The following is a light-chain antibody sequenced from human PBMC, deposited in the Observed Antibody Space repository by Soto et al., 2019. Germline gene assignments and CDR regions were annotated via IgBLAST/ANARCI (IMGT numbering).Light chain of an antibody. CDR3: MQSTNWPPKT. V-gene: IGKV2-30*01. J-gene: IGKJ1*01. Sequence: DGVLTQPPLSLPVTLGLPASISCRSSQSLVYSDGNTYLNWFQQRPGQSARRLIYRVSNRDSWVTDRMSGSRSGTDFTLKISGVEAEDVGVYYRMQSTNWPPKTFAQGTKLDIK. CDR2: RVS. CDR1: QSLVYSDGNTY.